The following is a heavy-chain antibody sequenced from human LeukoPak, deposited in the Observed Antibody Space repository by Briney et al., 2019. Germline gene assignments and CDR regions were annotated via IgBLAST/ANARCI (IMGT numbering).Heavy chain of an antibody. Sequence: PGRSLRLSCAASGHTFDDYAMQWGRQAPARGVEWVSGSSWNSDIIGDADSEKGRFTISRENAKNSLYLQMNSLRAEDMALYYCAKDPLPYGSGSYPDYFESSGQRTLGSASS. CDR3: AKDPLPYGSGSYPDYFES. D-gene: IGHD3-10*01. V-gene: IGHV3-9*03. J-gene: IGHJ4*02. CDR2: SSWNSDII. CDR1: GHTFDDYA.